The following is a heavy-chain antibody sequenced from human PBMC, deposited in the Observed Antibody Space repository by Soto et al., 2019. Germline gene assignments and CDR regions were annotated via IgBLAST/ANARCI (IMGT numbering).Heavy chain of an antibody. CDR2: ISGPGDGT. Sequence: PGGSLRLSCAASGFTSSSYGMTWVRQAPGKGLEWVSAISGPGDGTYYADSVKGRFTIFRDNSKNTLYLQMNSLRVEDTAIYYCAKDSPVLTVWGQGTTVTVSS. CDR1: GFTSSSYG. D-gene: IGHD2-15*01. J-gene: IGHJ6*02. V-gene: IGHV3-23*01. CDR3: AKDSPVLTV.